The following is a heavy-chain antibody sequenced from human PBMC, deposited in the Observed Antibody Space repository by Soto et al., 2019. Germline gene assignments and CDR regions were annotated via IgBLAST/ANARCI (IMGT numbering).Heavy chain of an antibody. Sequence: GGSLRLSCSASGFPFSIYAMHWVRQAPGKGLEYVSSISTNGGSTDYADSVKGRFTISRDNSKNTVYLQMSSLRVEDTAVYYCASGTEVSPSWDVWGQGTTVTVSS. CDR1: GFPFSIYA. CDR2: ISTNGGST. CDR3: ASGTEVSPSWDV. V-gene: IGHV3-64D*06. D-gene: IGHD1-26*01. J-gene: IGHJ6*02.